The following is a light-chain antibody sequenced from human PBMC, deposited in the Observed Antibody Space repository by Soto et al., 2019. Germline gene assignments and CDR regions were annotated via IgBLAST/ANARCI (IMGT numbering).Light chain of an antibody. V-gene: IGLV2-14*03. Sequence: QSALTQPASVSGSPGQSITISCTGTSSDVGGYNYVSWYQHHPGKAPKLMIYDVSDRPSGVSNRFSGSKSGNTASLTISGLQAEDEAEYYRSSYTSSSSYVFGTGTKLTVL. CDR1: SSDVGGYNY. CDR2: DVS. CDR3: SSYTSSSSYV. J-gene: IGLJ1*01.